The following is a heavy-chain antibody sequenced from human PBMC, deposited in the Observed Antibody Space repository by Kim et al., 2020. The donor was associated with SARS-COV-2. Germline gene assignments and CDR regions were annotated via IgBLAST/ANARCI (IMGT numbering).Heavy chain of an antibody. V-gene: IGHV3-30*18. J-gene: IGHJ6*02. Sequence: GGSLRLSCAASGFTFSSYGMHWVRRAPGKGLVWVAVISYDGSNKYYADSVKGRFTISRDNSKNTLYLQMNSLRAEDTAVYYCAKETGGYSSGWYDYYYGMDVWGQGTTVTVSS. CDR3: AKETGGYSSGWYDYYYGMDV. CDR1: GFTFSSYG. D-gene: IGHD6-19*01. CDR2: ISYDGSNK.